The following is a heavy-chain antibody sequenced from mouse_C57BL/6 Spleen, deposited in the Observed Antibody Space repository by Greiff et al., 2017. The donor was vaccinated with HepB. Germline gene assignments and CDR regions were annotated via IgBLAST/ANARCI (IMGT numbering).Heavy chain of an antibody. V-gene: IGHV1-64*01. J-gene: IGHJ2*01. D-gene: IGHD1-1*01. CDR3: APYGSPYYFDY. CDR1: GYTFTSYW. CDR2: IHPNSGST. Sequence: VQLQQPGAELVKPWASVKLSCKASGYTFTSYWMHWVKQRPGQGLEWIGMIHPNSGSTNYNEKFKSKATLTVDKSSSTAYMQLSSLTSEDSAVYYCAPYGSPYYFDYWGQGTTLTVSS.